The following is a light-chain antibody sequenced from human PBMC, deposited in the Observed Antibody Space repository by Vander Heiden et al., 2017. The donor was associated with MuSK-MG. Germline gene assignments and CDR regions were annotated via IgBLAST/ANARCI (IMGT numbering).Light chain of an antibody. CDR3: QQDNSYLPT. V-gene: IGKV1-5*03. J-gene: IGKJ4*01. Sequence: DIQMTQSPSTLSASVGDRVTITCRASQSISSWLAWYQQKPGKAAKLLIYKASSLESGVPSRFSGSGSGTEFTLTISSLQPDDFATYYCQQDNSYLPTFGGGTRVEIK. CDR1: QSISSW. CDR2: KAS.